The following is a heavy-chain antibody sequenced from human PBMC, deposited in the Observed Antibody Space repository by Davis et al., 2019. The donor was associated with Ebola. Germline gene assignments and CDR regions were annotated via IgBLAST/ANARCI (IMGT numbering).Heavy chain of an antibody. J-gene: IGHJ3*02. CDR3: ATRFSNSDGALDI. CDR2: IWYDGSVK. D-gene: IGHD1-7*01. Sequence: GESLKISCAASGFTFTDYYMGWIRQAPGKGLEWVGLIWYDGSVKYYADFVKGRFTISSHNSKDSAYLQLTSLTVEDTAVYYCATRFSNSDGALDIWGRGKLVTGSS. CDR1: GFTFTDYY. V-gene: IGHV3-33*03.